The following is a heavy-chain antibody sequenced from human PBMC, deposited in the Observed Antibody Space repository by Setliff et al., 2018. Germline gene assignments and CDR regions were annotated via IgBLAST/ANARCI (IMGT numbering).Heavy chain of an antibody. D-gene: IGHD3-10*01. CDR3: VRLLDSDY. J-gene: IGHJ4*02. CDR1: GFTFSSYA. CDR2: IKQDGSEK. Sequence: GGSLRLSCAASGFTFSSYAMSWVRQAPGKGLEWVANIKQDGSEKYYVDSVKGRFTISRDNAKNTLYLQMNDLRAEDTAVYFCVRLLDSDYWGQGTLVTVSS. V-gene: IGHV3-7*01.